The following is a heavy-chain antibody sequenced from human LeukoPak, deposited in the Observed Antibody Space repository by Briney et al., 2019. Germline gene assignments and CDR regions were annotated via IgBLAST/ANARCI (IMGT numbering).Heavy chain of an antibody. CDR2: ISSSGSTI. J-gene: IGHJ3*02. Sequence: GGSLRLSCAASGFTFSDYYMSWIRQTPGKGLEWVSYISSSGSTIYYADSVKGRFTISRDNAKNSLYLQMNSLRAEDTALYHCARERDSSSGAFDIWGQGTMVTVSS. CDR3: ARERDSSSGAFDI. D-gene: IGHD6-6*01. V-gene: IGHV3-11*01. CDR1: GFTFSDYY.